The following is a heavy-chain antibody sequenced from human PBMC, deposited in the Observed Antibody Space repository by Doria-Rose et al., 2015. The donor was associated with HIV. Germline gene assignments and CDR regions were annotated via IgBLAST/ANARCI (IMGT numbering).Heavy chain of an antibody. J-gene: IGHJ4*02. CDR1: GVSLSSPGMV. D-gene: IGHD6-13*01. V-gene: IGHV2-26*01. CDR2: IFSDDER. CDR3: ARIKSSRWYHKYYFDF. Sequence: QITLKESGPVLVEPTETLTLTCTVSGVSLSSPGMVVSCIRQPPGKALEWLTNIFSDDERSYTTSLKNRLTISRDTEKSQVVLTMSDMYPVDTATYYCARIKSSRWYHKYYFDFWGQGTLVIVSA.